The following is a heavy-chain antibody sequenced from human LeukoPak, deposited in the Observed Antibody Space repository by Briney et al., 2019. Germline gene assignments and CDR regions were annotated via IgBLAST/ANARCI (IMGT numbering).Heavy chain of an antibody. D-gene: IGHD3-22*01. CDR3: ASSSIVVSNYYYYYYMDV. J-gene: IGHJ6*03. Sequence: SETLSLTCTVSGYSISSGYYWGWIRQPPGKGLEWIGSIYHSGSTYYNPSLKSRVTISVDTSKNQFSLKLSSVTAADTAVYYCASSSIVVSNYYYYYYMDVWGKGTTVTVS. CDR1: GYSISSGYY. V-gene: IGHV4-38-2*02. CDR2: IYHSGST.